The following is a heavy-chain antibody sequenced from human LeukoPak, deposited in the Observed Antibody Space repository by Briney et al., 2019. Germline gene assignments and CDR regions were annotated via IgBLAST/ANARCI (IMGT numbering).Heavy chain of an antibody. D-gene: IGHD5-18*01. CDR1: GGSISSSSYY. Sequence: PSETLSLTCTVSGGSISSSSYYWGWIRQPPGKGLEWIGSIYYSGSTYYNPSLKSRVTISVDTSKNQFSLKLSSVTAADTAVYYCQTSKVTVPGYYYMDVWGKGTTVTVSS. CDR3: QTSKVTVPGYYYMDV. J-gene: IGHJ6*03. V-gene: IGHV4-39*01. CDR2: IYYSGST.